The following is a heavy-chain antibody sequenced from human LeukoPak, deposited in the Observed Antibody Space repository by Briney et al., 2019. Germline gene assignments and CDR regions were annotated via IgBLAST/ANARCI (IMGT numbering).Heavy chain of an antibody. CDR1: GFNFRSYG. D-gene: IGHD3-22*01. CDR3: AKSDDSSGYWGGYFDY. V-gene: IGHV3-23*01. CDR2: ISGSGGST. J-gene: IGHJ4*02. Sequence: GGSLRLSCAASGFNFRSYGMTWVRQAPGKGLEWVSTISGSGGSTYYADFLEGRFTISRDNSKNTMYLQVDSLRAEDTAIYYCAKSDDSSGYWGGYFDYWGQGTLVTVSS.